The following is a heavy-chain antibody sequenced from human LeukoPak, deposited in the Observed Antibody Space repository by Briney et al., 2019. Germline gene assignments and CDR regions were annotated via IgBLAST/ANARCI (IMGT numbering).Heavy chain of an antibody. V-gene: IGHV3-64D*09. J-gene: IGHJ4*02. D-gene: IGHD4-17*01. CDR3: ASTFYGDSPPY. CDR1: GFTFSNYA. Sequence: GGSLRLSCSASGFTFSNYAMYLVRQAPGKGLEYVSAISSNGGNTYYADSVKGRFTISRDNSKNTLYLQMSSLRAEDTAVYCCASTFYGDSPPYWGQGTLVTVSS. CDR2: ISSNGGNT.